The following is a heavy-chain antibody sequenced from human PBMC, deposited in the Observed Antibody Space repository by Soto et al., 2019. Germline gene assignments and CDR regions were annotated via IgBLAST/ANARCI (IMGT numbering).Heavy chain of an antibody. CDR2: IYYSGST. V-gene: IGHV4-59*01. CDR3: ARWDYDILTGSNWFDP. D-gene: IGHD3-9*01. Sequence: PSETLSLTCTVSGGSISSYYWSWIRQPPGKGLEWIGYIYYSGSTNYNPSLKSRVTISVDTSKNQFSLKLSSVTAADTAVYYCARWDYDILTGSNWFDPWGQGTLVTVSS. J-gene: IGHJ5*02. CDR1: GGSISSYY.